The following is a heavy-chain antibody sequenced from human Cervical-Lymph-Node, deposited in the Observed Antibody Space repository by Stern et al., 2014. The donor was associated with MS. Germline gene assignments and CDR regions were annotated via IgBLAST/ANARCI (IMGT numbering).Heavy chain of an antibody. J-gene: IGHJ4*02. Sequence: VQLVKSGGGVVQPGRSLRLSCAASGFIFSSYAMHWVRQAPGKGLDWVAFLSNEGSKQFYADSVKGRFTISRDNSNNTLYLQMNSLRPEDTAVYYCARDTCRGGGCYFRYWGQGILITVSS. V-gene: IGHV3-30-3*01. CDR2: LSNEGSKQ. D-gene: IGHD2-15*01. CDR3: ARDTCRGGGCYFRY. CDR1: GFIFSSYA.